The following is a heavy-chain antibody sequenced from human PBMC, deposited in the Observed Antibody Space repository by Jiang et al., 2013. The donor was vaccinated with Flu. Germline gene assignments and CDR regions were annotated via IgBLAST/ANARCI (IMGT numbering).Heavy chain of an antibody. D-gene: IGHD5-12*01. J-gene: IGHJ4*02. Sequence: GLVKPSETLSLTCTVSGGSISSSSYYWGWIRQPQEGLEWIGSIYYSGSTYYNPSLKSRVTISVDTSKNQFSLKLSSVTAADTAVYYCARGPFEYSGYEYYFDYWGQGTLVTVSS. V-gene: IGHV4-39*07. CDR1: GGSISSSSYY. CDR3: ARGPFEYSGYEYYFDY. CDR2: IYYSGST.